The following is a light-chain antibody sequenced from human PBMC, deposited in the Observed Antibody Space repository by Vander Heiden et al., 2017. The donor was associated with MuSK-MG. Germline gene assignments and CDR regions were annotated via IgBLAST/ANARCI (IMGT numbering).Light chain of an antibody. CDR2: GAS. CDR1: QSVSSN. Sequence: EIVMTQSPATLSVSPGERATLSCRASQSVSSNLAWYQQKPGQAPRLLIYGASTRANGIPDRFSGSGSGTEFTLTISSRQSEDFAVYYWQQDNNLHSFGGETKVEIK. J-gene: IGKJ4*01. V-gene: IGKV3-15*01. CDR3: QQDNNLHS.